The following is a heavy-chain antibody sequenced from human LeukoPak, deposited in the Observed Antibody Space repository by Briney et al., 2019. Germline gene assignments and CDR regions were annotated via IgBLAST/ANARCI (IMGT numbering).Heavy chain of an antibody. CDR1: GFTFSNYS. Sequence: GGSLRLSCAASGFTFSNYSMSWVRQAPGKGLVWVSRISSNGSTTTYADSVKGRFTISRDNAKNTLYLQMNSLRAEDTAVSYCSRSRVEMATSLLDYWGEGALVTVSS. D-gene: IGHD5-24*01. CDR2: ISSNGSTT. V-gene: IGHV3-74*01. J-gene: IGHJ4*02. CDR3: SRSRVEMATSLLDY.